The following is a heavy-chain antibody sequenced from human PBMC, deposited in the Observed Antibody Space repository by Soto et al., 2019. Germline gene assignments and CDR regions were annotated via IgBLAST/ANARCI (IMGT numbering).Heavy chain of an antibody. CDR2: IFSTDEK. D-gene: IGHD3-3*01. V-gene: IGHV2-26*01. J-gene: IGHJ6*02. Sequence: QVTLKESGPVLLRPTEPLTLTCTVPGFSLTNARMGVSWVRQPPGKALEWLAHIFSTDEKSSSTSLKSRLTISQDTSESQVVPTMTHMGPVDTATYYCARIRYLWTGHYMAYYSGMDVWGQGTPVTVS. CDR3: ARIRYLWTGHYMAYYSGMDV. CDR1: GFSLTNARMG.